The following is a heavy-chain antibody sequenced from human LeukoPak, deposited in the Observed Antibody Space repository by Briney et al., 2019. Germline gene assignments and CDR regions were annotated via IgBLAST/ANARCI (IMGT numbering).Heavy chain of an antibody. Sequence: ASVKVSCKASGYTFTGYYMHWVRQAPGQGLEWMGWINPNSGGTNYAQKFQGRVTMTRDTSISTAYMELSSLRSEDTAVYYCARARHSYYYDSSGYEAMKNYYYYYYYMDVWGKGTTVTNSS. CDR2: INPNSGGT. J-gene: IGHJ6*03. CDR3: ARARHSYYYDSSGYEAMKNYYYYYYYMDV. D-gene: IGHD3-22*01. CDR1: GYTFTGYY. V-gene: IGHV1-2*02.